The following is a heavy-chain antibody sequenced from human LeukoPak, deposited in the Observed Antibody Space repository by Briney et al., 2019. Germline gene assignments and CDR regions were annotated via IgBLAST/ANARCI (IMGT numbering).Heavy chain of an antibody. CDR1: GFTFSTFP. V-gene: IGHV3-30*02. D-gene: IGHD3-22*01. J-gene: IGHJ4*02. CDR2: IQDDGATT. CDR3: ATQSITLVVVISPFDY. Sequence: GGSLRLSCAASGFTFSTFPMHWVRRAPGKGLEWGALIQDDGATTNYADSVRGRFTISRDNSKSTVYLQMNSLKPDDTAVYYCATQSITLVVVISPFDYWGQGTLVTVSS.